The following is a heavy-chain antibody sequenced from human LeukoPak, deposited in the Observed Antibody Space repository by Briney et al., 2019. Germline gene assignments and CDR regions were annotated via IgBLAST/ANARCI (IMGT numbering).Heavy chain of an antibody. CDR2: ISSSGGST. V-gene: IGHV3-23*01. D-gene: IGHD3-10*01. J-gene: IGHJ6*03. CDR1: GFTLSNYA. Sequence: PGGSLRLSCAASGFTLSNYAMSWVRQAPGKGLQWVSGISSSGGSTYQVDSVKGRFTISRDNSKNTLYLQMNSLRAEDTAVYYCARVMVRGVIVGYMDVWGKGTTVTVSS. CDR3: ARVMVRGVIVGYMDV.